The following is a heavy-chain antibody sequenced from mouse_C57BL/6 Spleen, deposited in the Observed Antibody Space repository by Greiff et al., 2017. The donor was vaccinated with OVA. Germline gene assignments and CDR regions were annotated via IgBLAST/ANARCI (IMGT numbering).Heavy chain of an antibody. Sequence: QVQLQQSGAELVRPGASVTLSCKASGYTFTDYEMHWVKQTPVHGLEWIGAIDPETGGTAYNQKFKGKAILTADKSSSTAYMELRSLTSEDSAVYYCTRTYDGSPFDYWGQGTTLTVSS. V-gene: IGHV1-15*01. J-gene: IGHJ2*01. CDR1: GYTFTDYE. CDR3: TRTYDGSPFDY. CDR2: IDPETGGT. D-gene: IGHD1-1*01.